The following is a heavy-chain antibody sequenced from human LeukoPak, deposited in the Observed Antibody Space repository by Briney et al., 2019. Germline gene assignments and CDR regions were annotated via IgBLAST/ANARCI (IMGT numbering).Heavy chain of an antibody. D-gene: IGHD2-15*01. J-gene: IGHJ3*02. CDR2: ISSSSSYI. Sequence: GGSLRLSCAASGFTFSSYSMNWVRQAPGKGLEWVSSISSSSSYIYYADSVKGRFTISRDNAKNSLYLQMNSLRAEDTAVYYCARVPYCSGGSCYGDAFDIWGRGTMVTVSS. CDR3: ARVPYCSGGSCYGDAFDI. CDR1: GFTFSSYS. V-gene: IGHV3-21*01.